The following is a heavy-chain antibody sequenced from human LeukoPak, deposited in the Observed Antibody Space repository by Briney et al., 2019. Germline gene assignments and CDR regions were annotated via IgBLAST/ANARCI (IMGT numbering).Heavy chain of an antibody. CDR3: AREAGNYGMDV. J-gene: IGHJ6*02. Sequence: GGSLRLSCAASGFIVSSHYMNWVRQAPGKGLEWVSIIYSGGSTYYADSVKGRFIISRDNAKNTLYLQMNSLRVEDTAVYYCAREAGNYGMDVWGQGTTVSVSS. V-gene: IGHV3-53*01. CDR2: IYSGGST. CDR1: GFIVSSHY. D-gene: IGHD1-14*01.